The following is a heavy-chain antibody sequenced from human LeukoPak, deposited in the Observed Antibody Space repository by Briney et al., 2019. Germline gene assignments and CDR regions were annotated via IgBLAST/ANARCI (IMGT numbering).Heavy chain of an antibody. Sequence: GGSLRLSCAVSGLTFSDSYMSWIRQAPGRGLEWISYISGSGSTIYHADSVKGRFTISRDNAKNSVYPQMNRLRDEDTAVYYCARPASSSVDYWGQGTLVTVSS. CDR3: ARPASSSVDY. CDR1: GLTFSDSY. V-gene: IGHV3-11*01. D-gene: IGHD2-2*01. J-gene: IGHJ4*02. CDR2: ISGSGSTI.